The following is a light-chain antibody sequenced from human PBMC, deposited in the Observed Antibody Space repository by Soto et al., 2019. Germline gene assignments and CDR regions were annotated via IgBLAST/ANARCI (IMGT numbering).Light chain of an antibody. CDR2: DVN. J-gene: IGLJ1*01. CDR3: TSYTRSSTYV. V-gene: IGLV2-14*03. Sequence: QSALTQPASVSGSPGQSITISCIGTSSDIGAYNYVSWYQQHPGKAPKLMIYDVNNRPSGVSNRFSGSKSGNTASLTISGLQAEDEADYFCTSYTRSSTYVFGTGTKVTVL. CDR1: SSDIGAYNY.